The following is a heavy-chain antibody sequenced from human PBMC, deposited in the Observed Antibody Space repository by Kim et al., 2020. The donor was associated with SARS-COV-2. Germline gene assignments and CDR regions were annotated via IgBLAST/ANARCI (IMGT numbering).Heavy chain of an antibody. J-gene: IGHJ4*02. Sequence: GGSLRLSCAASGFTFSSYAMSWVRQAPGKGLEWVSAISGSGGSTYYADSVKGRFTISRDNSKNTLYLQMNSLRAEDTAVYYCARNPDYYGSGSYYTRFSYYFDYWGQGTLVTVSS. D-gene: IGHD3-10*01. CDR1: GFTFSSYA. CDR2: ISGSGGST. V-gene: IGHV3-23*01. CDR3: ARNPDYYGSGSYYTRFSYYFDY.